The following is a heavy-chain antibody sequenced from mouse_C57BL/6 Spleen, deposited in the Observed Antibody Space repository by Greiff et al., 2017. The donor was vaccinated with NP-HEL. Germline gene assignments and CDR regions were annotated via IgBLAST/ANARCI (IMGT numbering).Heavy chain of an antibody. J-gene: IGHJ1*03. D-gene: IGHD1-1*01. Sequence: QVQLQQPGAELVRPGSSVKLSCKASGYTFTSYWMHWVKQRPIQGLEWIGNIDPSDSETHYNQKFKDKATLTVDKSSSTAYMQLSSLTSEDSAVYYCARPAVVARYWYFDVWGTGTTVTVSS. V-gene: IGHV1-52*01. CDR2: IDPSDSET. CDR1: GYTFTSYW. CDR3: ARPAVVARYWYFDV.